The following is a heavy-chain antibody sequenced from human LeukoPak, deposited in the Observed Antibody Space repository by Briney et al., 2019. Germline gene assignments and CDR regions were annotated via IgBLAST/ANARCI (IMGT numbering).Heavy chain of an antibody. CDR2: ISWNSGSI. CDR1: GFTFDDYA. CDR3: AKDQDIVDYYGMDV. J-gene: IGHJ6*02. Sequence: QPGRSLRLSCAASGFTFDDYAMHWVRQAPGKGLEWVSGISWNSGSIGYADSVKGRFTISRDNAKYSLYLQMNSLRAEDTALYYCAKDQDIVDYYGMDVWGQGTTVTVSS. V-gene: IGHV3-9*01. D-gene: IGHD2-15*01.